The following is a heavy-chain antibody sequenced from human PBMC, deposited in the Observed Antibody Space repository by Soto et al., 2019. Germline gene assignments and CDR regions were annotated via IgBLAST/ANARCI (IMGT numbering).Heavy chain of an antibody. V-gene: IGHV4-30-2*05. Sequence: SETLSLTCAVSGVSISSGGYSWTWIRQPPGRGLEWIGYIYHSGSSYYNSSLKSRVTISVDTSKNQFSLKLSSVTAADTAVYYCVRDLDSITMVRGVMNYGMDVWGQGTTVTVS. CDR1: GVSISSGGYS. D-gene: IGHD3-10*01. CDR3: VRDLDSITMVRGVMNYGMDV. J-gene: IGHJ6*02. CDR2: IYHSGSS.